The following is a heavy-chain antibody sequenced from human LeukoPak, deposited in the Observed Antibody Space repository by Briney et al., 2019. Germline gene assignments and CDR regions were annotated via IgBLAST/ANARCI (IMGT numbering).Heavy chain of an antibody. CDR2: IKQDGSEK. Sequence: GGSLRLSCAASGFTFSSYWMSRVRQAPGKGLEWVANIKQDGSEKYYVDSVKGRFTISRDNAKNSMYLQMYSLRAEDTAVYYCARGPKYISATGPYYFDYWGQGTPVTVSS. D-gene: IGHD6-13*01. J-gene: IGHJ4*02. CDR1: GFTFSSYW. CDR3: ARGPKYISATGPYYFDY. V-gene: IGHV3-7*01.